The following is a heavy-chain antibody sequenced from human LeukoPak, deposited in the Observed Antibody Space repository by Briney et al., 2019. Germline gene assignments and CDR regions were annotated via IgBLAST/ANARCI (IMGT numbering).Heavy chain of an antibody. V-gene: IGHV3-30*03. J-gene: IGHJ4*02. CDR2: ISYDGSNK. CDR3: ARGRVEMATIIDY. Sequence: PGRSLRLSCAASGFTFSSYGMHWVRQAPGKGLEWVAVISYDGSNKYYADSVKGRFTISRDNSKNTLYLQINSLRAEDTAVYYCARGRVEMATIIDYWGQGTLVTVSS. D-gene: IGHD5-24*01. CDR1: GFTFSSYG.